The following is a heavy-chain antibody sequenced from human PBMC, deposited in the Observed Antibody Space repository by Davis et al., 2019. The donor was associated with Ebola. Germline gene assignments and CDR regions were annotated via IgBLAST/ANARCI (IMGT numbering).Heavy chain of an antibody. CDR2: INSDGSST. Sequence: GESLKISCAASGFTFSSYWMHWVRQAPGKGLVWVSRINSDGSSTSYADSVKGRFTISRDNAKNTLYLQMNSLRAEDTAVYYCARGKPAAPLLFDYWGQGTLVTVSS. D-gene: IGHD2-2*01. CDR3: ARGKPAAPLLFDY. CDR1: GFTFSSYW. V-gene: IGHV3-74*01. J-gene: IGHJ4*02.